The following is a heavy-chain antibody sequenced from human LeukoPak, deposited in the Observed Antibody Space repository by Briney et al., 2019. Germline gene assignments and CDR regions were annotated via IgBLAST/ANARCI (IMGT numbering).Heavy chain of an antibody. CDR3: ARRAHHDAFDI. CDR1: GSTFINYW. V-gene: IGHV5-51*01. J-gene: IGHJ3*02. CDR2: IFPGDSDI. Sequence: GESLKISCKASGSTFINYWIAWVRQLPGKGLEWMGVIFPGDSDITYSPSFQGQVTVSADKSISTAYLQWSSLRASDTAIYYCARRAHHDAFDIWGQGTMVTVSS.